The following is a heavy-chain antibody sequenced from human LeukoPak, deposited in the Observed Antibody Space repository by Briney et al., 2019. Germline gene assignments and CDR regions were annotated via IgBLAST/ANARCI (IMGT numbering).Heavy chain of an antibody. V-gene: IGHV4-34*01. J-gene: IGHJ5*02. CDR2: INHSGST. D-gene: IGHD1-1*01. CDR1: GGSFSGYY. CDR3: ARGPVPAWWFDP. Sequence: SETLSLTCAVYGGSFSGYYWSWIRQPPGKGLEWIGEINHSGSTNYNPSLKSRVTISVDTSKNQFSLKLSSVTAADTAVYYCARGPVPAWWFDPWGQGTLVTVSS.